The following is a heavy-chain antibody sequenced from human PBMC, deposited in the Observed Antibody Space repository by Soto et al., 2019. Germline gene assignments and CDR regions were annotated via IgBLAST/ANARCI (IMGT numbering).Heavy chain of an antibody. Sequence: EVQLLESGGGLVQPGGSLRLSCAASGFTFSSYAMSWVRQAPGKGLEWVAAISGSGGSTYYADSVQGRFTISRDNSKNTLNLQMNSLRDEDTAVYYCAKDLRGGVVVAAAPEFDPWGQGTLVTVSS. CDR3: AKDLRGGVVVAAAPEFDP. D-gene: IGHD2-15*01. J-gene: IGHJ5*02. CDR2: ISGSGGST. CDR1: GFTFSSYA. V-gene: IGHV3-23*01.